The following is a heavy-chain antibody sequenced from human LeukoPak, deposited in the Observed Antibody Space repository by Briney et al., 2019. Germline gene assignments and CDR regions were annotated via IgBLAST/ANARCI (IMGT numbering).Heavy chain of an antibody. CDR2: IYYSGST. J-gene: IGHJ4*02. CDR1: GGSISSYY. V-gene: IGHV4-59*01. Sequence: SETLSLTCTVSGGSISSYYWSWIRQPPGKGLEWIGYIYYSGSTNYNPSLKSRVTISADTSKNQFSLKLSSVTAADTAVYYCARARSSTGPYYWGQGTLVTVSS. CDR3: ARARSSTGPYY. D-gene: IGHD2-2*01.